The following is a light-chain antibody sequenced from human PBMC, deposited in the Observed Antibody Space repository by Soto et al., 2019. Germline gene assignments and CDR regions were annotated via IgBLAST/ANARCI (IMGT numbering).Light chain of an antibody. V-gene: IGKV1-39*01. Sequence: IQVTQSPSALSASLGARVTLTFRASQGISSYLAWYQQKPGKAPKLLIYAASSLQSGVPSRFSGSGSGTDFTLTISSLQPEDFATYYCQQSYSTPTFGQGTRLEIK. CDR2: AAS. CDR3: QQSYSTPT. CDR1: QGISSY. J-gene: IGKJ5*01.